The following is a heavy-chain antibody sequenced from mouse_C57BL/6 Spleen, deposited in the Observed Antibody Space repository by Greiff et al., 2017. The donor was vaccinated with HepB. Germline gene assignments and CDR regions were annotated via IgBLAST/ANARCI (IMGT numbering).Heavy chain of an antibody. J-gene: IGHJ4*01. Sequence: EVQVVESGGGLVKPGGSLKLSCAASGFTFSSYTMSWVRQTPEKRLEWVATISGGGGNTYYPDSVKGRFTISRDNAKNTLYLQMSSLRSEDTALYYCARSIYDGPMDYWGQGTSVTVSS. CDR3: ARSIYDGPMDY. V-gene: IGHV5-9*01. CDR1: GFTFSSYT. CDR2: ISGGGGNT. D-gene: IGHD2-3*01.